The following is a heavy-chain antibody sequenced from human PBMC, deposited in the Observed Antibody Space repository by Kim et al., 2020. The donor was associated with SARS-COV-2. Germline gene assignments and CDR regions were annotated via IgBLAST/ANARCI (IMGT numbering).Heavy chain of an antibody. CDR1: GFTVSNNY. J-gene: IGHJ6*02. CDR3: ARDDRPYGMDV. Sequence: RGSLRLSCAASGFTVSNNYMSWVRQAPGKGLEWVSVIYSGGSTYYADSVKGRFTISRDNSKNTLYLQMNSLRAEDTAVYYCARDDRPYGMDVWGQGTTVTVSS. CDR2: IYSGGST. V-gene: IGHV3-53*01.